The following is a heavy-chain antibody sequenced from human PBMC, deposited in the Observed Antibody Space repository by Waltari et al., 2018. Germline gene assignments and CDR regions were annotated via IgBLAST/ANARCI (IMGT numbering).Heavy chain of an antibody. CDR3: ARDGRTSLLEYVLYNWFDP. Sequence: QLQLQESGPGLVKPSETLSLTCTVSGGSISSSSYYWGWIRQPPGKGLEWIGSIYYSGSTYYNPSLKSRVTISVDTSKNQFSLKLSSVTAADTAVYYCARDGRTSLLEYVLYNWFDPWGQGTLVTVSS. D-gene: IGHD2-2*01. CDR1: GGSISSSSYY. J-gene: IGHJ5*02. V-gene: IGHV4-39*07. CDR2: IYYSGST.